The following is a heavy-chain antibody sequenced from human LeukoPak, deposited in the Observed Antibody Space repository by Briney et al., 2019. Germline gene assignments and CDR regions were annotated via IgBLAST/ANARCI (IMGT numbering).Heavy chain of an antibody. Sequence: PGGSLRLSCAASGFTLSSYWMQWVRQAPGKGLVWVSRINIEGSTTEYADSVKGRFTISRDIALNTLYLQMNSLRVEDTALYYCTRGTTTGTADWFDLWGQGTLVTVSS. D-gene: IGHD1-1*01. CDR3: TRGTTTGTADWFDL. CDR1: GFTLSSYW. V-gene: IGHV3-74*03. J-gene: IGHJ5*02. CDR2: INIEGSTT.